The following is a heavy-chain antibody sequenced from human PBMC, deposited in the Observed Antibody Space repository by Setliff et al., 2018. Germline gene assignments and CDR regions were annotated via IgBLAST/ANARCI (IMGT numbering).Heavy chain of an antibody. CDR1: GDSFSDYY. Sequence: KTSETLSLTCAVYGDSFSDYYWSWIRQPPGKGLEWIEEINHRGSTNYSPSLRSRVTMSVDSSKKQLSLKLRSVTAADTAVYHCARENTGRWLQRQINNWFDPWGQGTLVTVSS. CDR2: INHRGST. D-gene: IGHD5-12*01. CDR3: ARENTGRWLQRQINNWFDP. J-gene: IGHJ5*02. V-gene: IGHV4-34*01.